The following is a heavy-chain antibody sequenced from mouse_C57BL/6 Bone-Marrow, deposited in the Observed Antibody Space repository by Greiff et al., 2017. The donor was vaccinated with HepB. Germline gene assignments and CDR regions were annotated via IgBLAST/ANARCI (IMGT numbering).Heavy chain of an antibody. CDR1: GFTFSSYT. CDR3: ARWGFDY. CDR2: ISGGGGNT. Sequence: EVKVEESGGGLVKPGGSLKLSCAASGFTFSSYTMSWVRQTPEKRLEWVATISGGGGNTYYPDSVKGRFTISRDNAKNTLYLQMSSLRSEDTALYYCARWGFDYWGQGTTLTVSS. V-gene: IGHV5-9*01. J-gene: IGHJ2*01.